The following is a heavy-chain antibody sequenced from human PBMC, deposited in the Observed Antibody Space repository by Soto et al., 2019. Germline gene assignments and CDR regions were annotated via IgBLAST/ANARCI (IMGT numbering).Heavy chain of an antibody. D-gene: IGHD6-13*01. CDR3: ARDRASSWYGADWFDP. J-gene: IGHJ5*02. CDR1: GGSISSGGYY. V-gene: IGHV4-31*03. Sequence: PSETLSLTCTVSGGSISSGGYYWSWIRQHPGKGLEWIGYIYYSGSTYYNPSLKSRVTISVDTSKNQFSLKLSSVTAADTAVYYCARDRASSWYGADWFDPWGQGTLVTVSS. CDR2: IYYSGST.